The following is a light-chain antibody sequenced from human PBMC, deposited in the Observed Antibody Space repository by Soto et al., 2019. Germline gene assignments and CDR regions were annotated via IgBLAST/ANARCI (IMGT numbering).Light chain of an antibody. J-gene: IGKJ3*01. CDR1: QDISNY. CDR2: AAS. V-gene: IGKV1-8*01. CDR3: QHYYNYAHS. Sequence: AIRMTQSPSSFSASTGDRVTITCRASQDISNYLAWYQQKPGKAPKLLIYAASTLQSGVPSRFSGSGSGTAFTLTSSSLQPEDFASYYCQHYYNYAHSFGPGTKVDI.